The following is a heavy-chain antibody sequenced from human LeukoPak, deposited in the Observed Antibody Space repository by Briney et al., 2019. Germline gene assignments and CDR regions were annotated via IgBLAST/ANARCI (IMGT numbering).Heavy chain of an antibody. Sequence: GGSLRLSCAASGLTVSSNYMSWVRQAPGKGLEWVSIIYSGGTTYYADSVKGRFTISRDNSKNTLYLQMNSLRAEDTSVYFCARAAKEHSSGWYYFDYWGQGTLVTVSS. D-gene: IGHD6-19*01. CDR2: IYSGGTT. CDR3: ARAAKEHSSGWYYFDY. J-gene: IGHJ4*02. V-gene: IGHV3-66*01. CDR1: GLTVSSNY.